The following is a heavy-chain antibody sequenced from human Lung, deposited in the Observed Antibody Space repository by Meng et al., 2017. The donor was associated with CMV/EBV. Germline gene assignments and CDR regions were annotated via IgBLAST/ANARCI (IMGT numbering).Heavy chain of an antibody. V-gene: IGHV4-39*07. CDR3: ARVWGGDNWLDP. CDR1: RGSISSSSHY. J-gene: IGHJ5*02. Sequence: TVYRGSISSSSHYWGWVRQAPGKGLEWIGSMLYGGSTFYNPSLKSRVSISIDVSKNQFSLSLSSVTAADTAVYYCARVWGGDNWLDPWGQGILVTVSS. CDR2: MLYGGST. D-gene: IGHD3-16*01.